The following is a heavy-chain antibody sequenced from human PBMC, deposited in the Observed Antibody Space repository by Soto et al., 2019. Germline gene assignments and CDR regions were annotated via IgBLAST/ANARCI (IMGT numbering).Heavy chain of an antibody. J-gene: IGHJ4*02. Sequence: QVQLQESGPGLVKPSETLSLTCTVSGGSVSSGSYYWSWIRQPPGKGLEWIGYIYYSGSTKYNPSLKSRVTISGDTSKSPFSLQLSSVTAADTAVYYCARTNAYNDVWSGYFDYWGQGPLVPVSS. V-gene: IGHV4-61*01. CDR2: IYYSGST. CDR1: GGSVSSGSYY. CDR3: ARTNAYNDVWSGYFDY. D-gene: IGHD3-3*01.